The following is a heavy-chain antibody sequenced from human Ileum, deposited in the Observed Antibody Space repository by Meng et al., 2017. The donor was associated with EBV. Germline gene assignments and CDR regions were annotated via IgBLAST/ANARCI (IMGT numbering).Heavy chain of an antibody. Sequence: QVQLEVSGPGLVKPSETRSPTCTVTGGSGSSNDYHWSWIRQPPGKGLEWIGCMYDSENAKYNPSLNSRVTISIDTTRNHFVLKLTSVTAADTAVYYCAYYFVGRGGPGSWGQGTLVTVSS. J-gene: IGHJ5*02. D-gene: IGHD3-9*01. CDR2: MYDSENA. CDR1: GGSGSSNDYH. V-gene: IGHV4-61*03. CDR3: AYYFVGRGGPGS.